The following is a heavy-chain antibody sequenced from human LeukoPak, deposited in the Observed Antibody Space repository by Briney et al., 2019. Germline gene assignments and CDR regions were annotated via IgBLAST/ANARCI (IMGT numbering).Heavy chain of an antibody. Sequence: ASVKVSCKASGYTFTSYGISWVRQAPGQGLEWMGWIIAYNGNTNYAQKLQGRVTMTTDTSTSTAYMELRSLRSDDTAVYYCARDLSGGITVDYWGQGTLVTVSS. V-gene: IGHV1-18*01. CDR3: ARDLSGGITVDY. CDR1: GYTFTSYG. CDR2: IIAYNGNT. J-gene: IGHJ4*02. D-gene: IGHD1-14*01.